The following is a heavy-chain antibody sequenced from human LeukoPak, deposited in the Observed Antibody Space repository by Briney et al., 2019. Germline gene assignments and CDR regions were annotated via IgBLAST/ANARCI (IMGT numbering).Heavy chain of an antibody. V-gene: IGHV3-30*04. D-gene: IGHD1-1*01. J-gene: IGHJ6*03. CDR3: ARDPEGYSYYYYYYMDV. CDR2: ISYDGSNK. CDR1: GFTFSSYA. Sequence: GGSLRLSCAASGFTFSSYAMHWVRQAPGKGLEWVAVISYDGSNKYYADSVKGRFTISRDNSKNTLYLQMNSLRAEDTAVYYCARDPEGYSYYYYYYMDVWGKGTTVTVSS.